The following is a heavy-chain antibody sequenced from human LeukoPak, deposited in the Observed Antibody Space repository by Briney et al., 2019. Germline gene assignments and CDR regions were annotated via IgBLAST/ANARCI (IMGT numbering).Heavy chain of an antibody. CDR3: ARFAYYYDSSGPS. Sequence: SETLSLTCTVSGGSVSSGSYYWSWIRQPPGKGLEWIGYIYYSGSTNYNPSLKSRVTISVDTSKNQFSLKLSSVTAADTAVYYCARFAYYYDSSGPSWGQGTLVTVSS. CDR1: GGSVSSGSYY. J-gene: IGHJ4*02. CDR2: IYYSGST. V-gene: IGHV4-61*01. D-gene: IGHD3-22*01.